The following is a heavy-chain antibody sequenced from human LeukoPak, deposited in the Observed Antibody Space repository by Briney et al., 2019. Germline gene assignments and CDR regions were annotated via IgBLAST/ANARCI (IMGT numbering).Heavy chain of an antibody. CDR1: GFTFSSYG. J-gene: IGHJ3*02. Sequence: GGSLRLSCAASGFTFSSYGMHWVRQAPGKGQEWVAVIWYDGSNKYYADSVKGRFTISRDNSKNTLYLQMNSLRAEDTAVYYCAKDDAIVAVEGAFDIWGQGTMVTVSS. V-gene: IGHV3-33*06. CDR2: IWYDGSNK. CDR3: AKDDAIVAVEGAFDI. D-gene: IGHD3-22*01.